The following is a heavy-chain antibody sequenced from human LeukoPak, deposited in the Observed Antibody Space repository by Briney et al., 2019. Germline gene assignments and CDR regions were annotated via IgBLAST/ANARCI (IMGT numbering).Heavy chain of an antibody. D-gene: IGHD3-22*01. CDR1: GFTFSTYA. Sequence: PGGSLRLSCAASGFTFSTYAMSWVRQAPGKGLEWVSAISGGGGNTYYADSVKGRFTLSRDNSKNTLYLQMNSLRAEDTAVYYCAKDRLTAHITTIVVVITVLDYWGQGTLVTVS. V-gene: IGHV3-23*01. CDR3: AKDRLTAHITTIVVVITVLDY. J-gene: IGHJ4*02. CDR2: ISGGGGNT.